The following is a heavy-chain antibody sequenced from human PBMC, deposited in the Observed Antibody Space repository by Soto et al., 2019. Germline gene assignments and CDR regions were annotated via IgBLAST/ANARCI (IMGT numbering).Heavy chain of an antibody. Sequence: TSETLSLTCTVSGGSISSSSYYWGWIRQPPGKGLEWIGSIYYSGSTYYNPSLKSRVTISVDTSKNQFSLKLSSVTAADTAVYYCARTPRRYCSGGSCFNWFDPWGQGTLVTVSS. CDR3: ARTPRRYCSGGSCFNWFDP. D-gene: IGHD2-15*01. J-gene: IGHJ5*02. V-gene: IGHV4-39*01. CDR1: GGSISSSSYY. CDR2: IYYSGST.